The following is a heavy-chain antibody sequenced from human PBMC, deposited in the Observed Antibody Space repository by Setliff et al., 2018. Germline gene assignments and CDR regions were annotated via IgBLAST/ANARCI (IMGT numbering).Heavy chain of an antibody. CDR2: INPNTGDT. J-gene: IGHJ4*02. CDR1: GYNFIGYY. V-gene: IGHV1-2*06. Sequence: EASVKVSCKASGYNFIGYYVHWVRQAPGQGLEWMGRINPNTGDTNYGQKFQGRVTMTRDTSISTVYMDLGSLRSDDTAVYYCARDFNGLALGFWGQGTLVTVSS. CDR3: ARDFNGLALGF. D-gene: IGHD3-3*02.